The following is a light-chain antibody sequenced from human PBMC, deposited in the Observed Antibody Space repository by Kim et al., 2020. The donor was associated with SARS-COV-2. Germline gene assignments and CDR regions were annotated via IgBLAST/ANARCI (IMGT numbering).Light chain of an antibody. Sequence: SYELTQPPSVSVSPGQTASITCSGDQLGDKYACWYQQKPGQSPVLVIYQDSKRPSGLPERFSGSNSGNTATLTISGTPAMDEAEYYCQACDSSTVFGGGT. J-gene: IGLJ2*01. V-gene: IGLV3-1*01. CDR1: QLGDKY. CDR3: QACDSSTV. CDR2: QDS.